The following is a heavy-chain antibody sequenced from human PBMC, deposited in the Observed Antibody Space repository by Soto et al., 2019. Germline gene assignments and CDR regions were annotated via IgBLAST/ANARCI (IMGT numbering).Heavy chain of an antibody. J-gene: IGHJ4*02. V-gene: IGHV1-2*02. D-gene: IGHD3-10*01. CDR2: INPNSGGT. Sequence: SVKGACKAAGYTFTGYYRDWVRQATGQGLEWMGWINPNSGGTNYAQKFQGRVTMTRDTSISTVYMELSRLRPDDTAVYYCARDPPLLWFGEPFDYSAQRPLVTVSS. CDR3: ARDPPLLWFGEPFDY. CDR1: GYTFTGYY.